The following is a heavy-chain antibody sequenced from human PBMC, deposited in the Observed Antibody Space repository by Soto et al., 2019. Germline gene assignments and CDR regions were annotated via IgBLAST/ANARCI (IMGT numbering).Heavy chain of an antibody. V-gene: IGHV3-23*01. Sequence: EVQLLESGGGLVQPGGSLRLSCAASGFTFSSSAMSWVRQAPGKGLEWVSGISVSGGTTYYADSVKGRFTISRDNSNNTLYLQMNSLRAEDTAVYYCATDDSSRGHWFDPWGQGTLVTVSA. D-gene: IGHD6-13*01. CDR1: GFTFSSSA. CDR3: ATDDSSRGHWFDP. CDR2: ISVSGGTT. J-gene: IGHJ5*02.